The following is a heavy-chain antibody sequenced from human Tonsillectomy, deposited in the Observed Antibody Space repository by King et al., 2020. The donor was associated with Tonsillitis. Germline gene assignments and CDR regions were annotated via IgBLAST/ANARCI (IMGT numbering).Heavy chain of an antibody. V-gene: IGHV4-39*01. Sequence: QVQLQESGPGLVKPSETLSLTCTVSGGFISSSSYYWAWIRQPPGKGLEWIGSVHYRGSTYYNPSLKSRVTISVDTSKNQFSLNVSSVTAADTAVFYCARISGEMSTIRRAYFDYWGQGTLVTVSS. J-gene: IGHJ4*02. CDR3: ARISGEMSTIRRAYFDY. CDR2: VHYRGST. CDR1: GGFISSSSYY. D-gene: IGHD5-24*01.